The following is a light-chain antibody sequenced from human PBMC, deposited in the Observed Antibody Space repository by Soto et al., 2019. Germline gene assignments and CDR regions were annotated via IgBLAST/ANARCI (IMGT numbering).Light chain of an antibody. CDR2: EVS. J-gene: IGLJ1*01. CDR3: CSYAGSRRV. Sequence: QSVLTQPASVSGSPGQSITISCTGTSSDVGSYNLVSWYQQHPGKAPKLMIYEVSKRPSGVSNRFSGSKSGNTASLTISGLQAEDEAEYYCCSYAGSRRVFGTGTKVTVL. CDR1: SSDVGSYNL. V-gene: IGLV2-23*02.